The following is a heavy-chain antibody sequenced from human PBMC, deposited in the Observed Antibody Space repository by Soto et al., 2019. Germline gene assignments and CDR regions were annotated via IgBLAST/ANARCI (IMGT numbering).Heavy chain of an antibody. CDR3: ARGRDGGAAI. Sequence: QVQLQQWGAGLLKPSETLSLTCAVYGGSFSGYYWSWIRQPPGKGLEWIGEINPSGTTNYTPSLKRRVTTSGDRPKNQFSLKRTSVTAADTAVYYCARGRDGGAAIWGQGTLVTVSS. V-gene: IGHV4-34*01. D-gene: IGHD4-17*01. CDR1: GGSFSGYY. J-gene: IGHJ4*02. CDR2: INPSGTT.